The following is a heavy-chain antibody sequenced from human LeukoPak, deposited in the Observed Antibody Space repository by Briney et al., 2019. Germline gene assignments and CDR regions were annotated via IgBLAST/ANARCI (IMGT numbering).Heavy chain of an antibody. J-gene: IGHJ4*02. CDR1: GFNFSSYS. V-gene: IGHV3-21*01. Sequence: GGSLRLSCAASGFNFSSYSMNWVRQAPGKGLEWVSSISSSSSFRYYADSVKGRFTISRDNAKNSLYLQMNSLRAEDTAVYYCARESSGYFYWGQGTLDTVSS. CDR2: ISSSSSFR. CDR3: ARESSGYFY. D-gene: IGHD3-22*01.